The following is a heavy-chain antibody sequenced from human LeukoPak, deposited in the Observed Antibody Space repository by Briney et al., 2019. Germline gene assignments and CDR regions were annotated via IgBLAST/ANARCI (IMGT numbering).Heavy chain of an antibody. J-gene: IGHJ4*02. CDR2: IGSSGYST. V-gene: IGHV3-23*01. CDR1: GFTFSSYA. D-gene: IGHD1-14*01. CDR3: AKTLSPRDY. Sequence: PGGSLRLSCAASGFTFSSYAMSWVRQAPGKGLEWVSTIGSSGYSTYYADSVQGRFTISRDNSKNTLYLQMNSLRAEDTAVYYCAKTLSPRDYWGQGTLVTVSS.